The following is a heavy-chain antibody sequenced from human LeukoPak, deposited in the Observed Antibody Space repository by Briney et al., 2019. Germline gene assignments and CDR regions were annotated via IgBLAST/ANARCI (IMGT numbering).Heavy chain of an antibody. CDR3: ASRGSSGDYYDSSGYAYTLSY. V-gene: IGHV3-23*01. Sequence: GGSLRLSCAASGFTFSSYAMSWVRQAPGKGLEWVSAISGSGGSTYYADSVKGRFTISRDNAKNSLYLQMNSLRAEDTAVYYCASRGSSGDYYDSSGYAYTLSYWGQGTLVTVSS. CDR1: GFTFSSYA. CDR2: ISGSGGST. J-gene: IGHJ4*02. D-gene: IGHD3-22*01.